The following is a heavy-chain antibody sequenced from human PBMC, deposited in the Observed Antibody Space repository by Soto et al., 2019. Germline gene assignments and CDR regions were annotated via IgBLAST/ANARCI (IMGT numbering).Heavy chain of an antibody. CDR1: GGSFSGYY. CDR2: IVYSGST. V-gene: IGHV4-34*12. J-gene: IGHJ4*02. Sequence: SETLALTCAVYGGSFSGYYWTWIRQLPGKGLEWIGDIVYSGSTTYNPSLKSRVTISVDTSKNQFSLKLSSVTAADTAVYYCARRGYCSGGSCYRLYYFDYWGQGTLVTVSS. D-gene: IGHD2-15*01. CDR3: ARRGYCSGGSCYRLYYFDY.